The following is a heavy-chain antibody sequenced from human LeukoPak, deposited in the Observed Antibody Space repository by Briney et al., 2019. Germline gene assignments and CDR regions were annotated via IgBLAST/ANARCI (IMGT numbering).Heavy chain of an antibody. CDR1: GFTVSSNY. J-gene: IGHJ4*02. Sequence: GGSLRLSCAASGFTVSSNYMSWVRQAPGKGLEWVSVIYSGGSTYYADSVKGRFTISRGNSKNTLYLQMNSLRAEDTAVYYCAKMGEDYYDSSGYPYFDYWGQGTLVTVSS. CDR2: IYSGGST. D-gene: IGHD3-22*01. CDR3: AKMGEDYYDSSGYPYFDY. V-gene: IGHV3-66*02.